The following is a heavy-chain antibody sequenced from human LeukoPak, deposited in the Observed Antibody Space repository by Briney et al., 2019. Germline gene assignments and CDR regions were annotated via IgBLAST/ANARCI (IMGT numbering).Heavy chain of an antibody. V-gene: IGHV3-74*01. J-gene: IGHJ1*01. CDR1: GFTFSSSW. CDR3: ARGETATGKLFQH. Sequence: QPGGSLRLSCTASGFTFSSSWMHWVRQAPGKGLVWVSRIHSDGTTATYADSVKGRFTISRDNAKSTLYLQMNSLRAEDTAIYYCARGETATGKLFQHWGQGTLVTVSS. CDR2: IHSDGTTA. D-gene: IGHD3-9*01.